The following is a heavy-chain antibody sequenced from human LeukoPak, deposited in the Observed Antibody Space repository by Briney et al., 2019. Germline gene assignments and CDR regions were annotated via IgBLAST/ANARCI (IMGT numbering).Heavy chain of an antibody. CDR1: AYTFTDYH. CDR2: IYPNSGDT. Sequence: ASVKVSCKASAYTFTDYHMHWVRQAPGQGLEWMGWIYPNSGDTKYAQKFQGRVTMTRDTSISTVYMELSRLRSDDTAVYRRASGYGNYVSRFDSWGQGTLVTVSS. V-gene: IGHV1-2*02. CDR3: ASGYGNYVSRFDS. D-gene: IGHD4-11*01. J-gene: IGHJ4*02.